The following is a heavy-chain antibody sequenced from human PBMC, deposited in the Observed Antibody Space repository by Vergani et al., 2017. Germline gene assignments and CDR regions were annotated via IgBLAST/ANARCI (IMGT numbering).Heavy chain of an antibody. J-gene: IGHJ4*02. CDR1: EFILGTYW. V-gene: IGHV3-7*01. CDR3: ARELVAGTKEIDY. CDR2: IKQDGSEK. Sequence: VQLEESGGGVVQPGRSLRLSCTGSEFILGTYWMTWVRQAPRKGLEWVASIKQDGSEKQYVDSVKGRFTISRDNVRNLVFLEMHDLRVADTAVYYCARELVAGTKEIDYWGQGTLVTVSS. D-gene: IGHD6-19*01.